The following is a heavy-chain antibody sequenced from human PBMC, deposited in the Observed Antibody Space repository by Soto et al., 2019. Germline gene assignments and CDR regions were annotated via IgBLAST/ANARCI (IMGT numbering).Heavy chain of an antibody. V-gene: IGHV4-39*01. CDR3: ASSFPTYYDILTGYYRDYFDY. Sequence: SETLSLTCTVSGGSISSSSYYWGWIRQPPGKGLEWIGSIYYSGSTYYNPSLKSRVTISVDTSKNQFSLKLSSVTAADTAVYYCASSFPTYYDILTGYYRDYFDYWGQGTLVTVSS. J-gene: IGHJ4*02. CDR1: GGSISSSSYY. CDR2: IYYSGST. D-gene: IGHD3-9*01.